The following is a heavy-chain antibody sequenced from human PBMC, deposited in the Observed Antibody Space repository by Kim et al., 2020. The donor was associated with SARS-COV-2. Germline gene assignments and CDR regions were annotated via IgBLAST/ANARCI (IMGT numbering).Heavy chain of an antibody. D-gene: IGHD5-18*01. J-gene: IGHJ4*02. V-gene: IGHV3-30*01. Sequence: ADSVKGRFTISRDNSKNTLYLQMNSLRAEDTAVYYCARAPAIQLWLLPDYWGQGTLVTVSS. CDR3: ARAPAIQLWLLPDY.